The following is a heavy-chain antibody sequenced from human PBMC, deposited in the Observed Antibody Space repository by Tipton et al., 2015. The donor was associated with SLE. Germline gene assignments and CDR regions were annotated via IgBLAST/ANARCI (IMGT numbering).Heavy chain of an antibody. Sequence: SLRLSCAASGFTFSSYEMNWVRQAPGKGLEWVSYISSSGSTIYYADSVKGRFTISRDNAKNSLYLQMNSLRAEDTAVYYCAGILHRIATMVWGQGTIVTVSS. V-gene: IGHV3-48*03. CDR2: ISSSGSTI. J-gene: IGHJ3*01. CDR3: AGILHRIATMV. D-gene: IGHD6-13*01. CDR1: GFTFSSYE.